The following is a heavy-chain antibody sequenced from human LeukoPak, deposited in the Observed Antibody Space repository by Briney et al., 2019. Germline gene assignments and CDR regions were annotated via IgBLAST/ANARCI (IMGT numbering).Heavy chain of an antibody. CDR1: GFTFSSYA. CDR2: ISGSGGST. V-gene: IGHV3-23*01. CDR3: ARDAVPVPENYYYYYMDV. Sequence: QSGGSLRLSCAASGFTFSSYAMSWVRQAPGKGLEWVSAISGSGGSTYYADSLKGRFTISRDNSKNTLYLQMNSLRAEDTAVYYCARDAVPVPENYYYYYMDVWGKGTTVTISS. J-gene: IGHJ6*03.